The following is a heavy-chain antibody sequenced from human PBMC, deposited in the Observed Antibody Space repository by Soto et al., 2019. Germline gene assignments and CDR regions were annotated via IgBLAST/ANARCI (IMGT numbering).Heavy chain of an antibody. D-gene: IGHD3-22*01. J-gene: IGHJ3*02. CDR1: GYTLTELS. CDR2: FDPEDGET. Sequence: ASVKVSCKVSGYTLTELSMHWVRQAPGKGLESMGGFDPEDGETIYAQKFQGRVTMTEDTSTDTAYMELSSLRSEDTAVYYCATSTHLRITMIVVVITPDAFDIWGQGTMVTVSS. CDR3: ATSTHLRITMIVVVITPDAFDI. V-gene: IGHV1-24*01.